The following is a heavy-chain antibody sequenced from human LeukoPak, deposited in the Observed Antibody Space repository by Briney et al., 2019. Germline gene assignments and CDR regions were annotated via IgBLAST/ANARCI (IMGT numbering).Heavy chain of an antibody. CDR2: ISYDGSNK. Sequence: GGSLRLSCAAPGFTFSSYAMHWVRQAPGKGLEWVAVISYDGSNKYYADSVKGRFTISRDNSKSTLYLQMNSLRAEDTAVYYCARVVVVAAPGAFDIWGQGTMVTVSS. D-gene: IGHD2-15*01. V-gene: IGHV3-30*04. J-gene: IGHJ3*02. CDR1: GFTFSSYA. CDR3: ARVVVVAAPGAFDI.